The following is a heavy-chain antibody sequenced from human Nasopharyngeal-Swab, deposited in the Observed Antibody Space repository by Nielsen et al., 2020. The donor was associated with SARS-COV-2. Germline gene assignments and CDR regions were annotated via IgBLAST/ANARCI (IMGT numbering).Heavy chain of an antibody. V-gene: IGHV3-30-3*01. Sequence: WIRQPPGKGLEWVAVISYDGSNKYYADYVKGRFTISRDNCKNTLYLQMNSLRAEDTAVYYCARSHSGSFRAWFDPWGQGTLVTVSS. CDR2: ISYDGSNK. D-gene: IGHD1-26*01. CDR3: ARSHSGSFRAWFDP. J-gene: IGHJ5*02.